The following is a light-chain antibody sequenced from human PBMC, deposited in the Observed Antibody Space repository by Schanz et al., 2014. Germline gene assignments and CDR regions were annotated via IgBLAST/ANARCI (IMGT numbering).Light chain of an antibody. V-gene: IGLV2-23*02. J-gene: IGLJ3*02. CDR1: SSDVGGYKY. CDR2: DVS. CDR3: CSYAGLSSWV. Sequence: QSALTQPASVSGSPGQSITISCTGTSSDVGGYKYVSWYQQHPGKAPKLMIYDVSNRPSGVSNRFSGSKSGNTASLTISGLQAEDEADYYCCSYAGLSSWVFGGGTKLTV.